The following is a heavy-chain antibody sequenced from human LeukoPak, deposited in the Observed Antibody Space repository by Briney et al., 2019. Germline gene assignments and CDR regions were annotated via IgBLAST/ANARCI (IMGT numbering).Heavy chain of an antibody. CDR3: VKAGRPRGSSWYFDY. D-gene: IGHD6-13*01. CDR2: INHNGNVN. CDR1: GFTFSSYW. Sequence: PGGSLRLSCAASGFTFSSYWMNWARQAPGKGLEWVASINHNGNVNYYVDSVKGRFTISRDNAKNSLYLQMSNLRAEDTAVYYCVKAGRPRGSSWYFDYWGQGTLVTVSS. V-gene: IGHV3-7*01. J-gene: IGHJ4*02.